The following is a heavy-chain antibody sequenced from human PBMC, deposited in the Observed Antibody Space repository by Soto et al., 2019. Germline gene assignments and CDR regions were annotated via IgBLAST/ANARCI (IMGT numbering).Heavy chain of an antibody. Sequence: PGGSLRLSCAASGFTFSSYAMSWVRQAPGKGLEWVSAISGSGGSTYYADSVKGRFTISRDNSKNTLYLQMNSLRAEDTAVYYCAKDGAVTYYYDNTDYWGQGTLVTVSS. CDR2: ISGSGGST. J-gene: IGHJ4*02. D-gene: IGHD3-22*01. CDR1: GFTFSSYA. V-gene: IGHV3-23*01. CDR3: AKDGAVTYYYDNTDY.